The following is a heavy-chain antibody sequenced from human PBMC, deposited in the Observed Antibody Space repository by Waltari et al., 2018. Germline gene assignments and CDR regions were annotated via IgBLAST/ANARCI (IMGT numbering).Heavy chain of an antibody. CDR3: ARVLRVVTAKNGMDV. Sequence: QVQLVQSGAEVKKPGSSVKVSCKASGGTFTGYYMHWVRQAPGQGLEWMGWINPNSGGTNYAQKFQGRVTMTRDTSISTAYMELSRLRSDDTAVYYCARVLRVVTAKNGMDVWGQGTTVTVSS. CDR2: INPNSGGT. CDR1: GGTFTGYY. V-gene: IGHV1-2*02. D-gene: IGHD2-21*02. J-gene: IGHJ6*02.